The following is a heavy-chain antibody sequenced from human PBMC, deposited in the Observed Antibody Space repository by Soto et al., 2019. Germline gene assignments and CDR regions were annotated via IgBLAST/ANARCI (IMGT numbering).Heavy chain of an antibody. CDR2: TYYSGST. V-gene: IGHV4-31*02. D-gene: IGHD2-21*01. CDR1: GGSIISGGDY. CDR3: ARSTIQRGYNGFDP. J-gene: IGHJ5*02. Sequence: SELLSDSRTVAGGSIISGGDYWSWISQHPGKGLEWIGYTYYSGSTYYNPSLKSRVTISVDTSKNQFSLKLSSVTAADTAVYYCARSTIQRGYNGFDPWGQGTLVTLSS.